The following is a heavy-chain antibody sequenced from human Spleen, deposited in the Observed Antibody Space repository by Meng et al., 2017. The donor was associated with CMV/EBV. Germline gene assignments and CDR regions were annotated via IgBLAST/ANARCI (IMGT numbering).Heavy chain of an antibody. D-gene: IGHD6-19*01. CDR2: ISSSGSTI. Sequence: GGSLRLSCAASGFTFSDYSMSWIRQAPGKGLEWIAYISSSGSTIYYADSVKGRFAISRDKAEKSLSLQMNRLSDEDTAVYYCARGSEGDYYYYGMYVWGQGTTVTVSS. V-gene: IGHV3-11*04. CDR3: ARGSEGDYYYYGMYV. J-gene: IGHJ6*02. CDR1: GFTFSDYS.